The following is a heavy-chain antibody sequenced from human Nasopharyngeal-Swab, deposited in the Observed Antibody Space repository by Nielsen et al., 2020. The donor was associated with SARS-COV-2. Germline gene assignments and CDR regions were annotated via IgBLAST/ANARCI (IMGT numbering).Heavy chain of an antibody. J-gene: IGHJ6*02. CDR1: GGPSGSYA. Sequence: SVKVSCKASGGPSGSYAISWVRQAPGQGLEWMGRIIPILGIANYAQKFQGRVTITADKSTSTAYMELSSQRSEDTAVYYCAGEGGFWSGYGSYGMDVWGQGTTVTVSS. D-gene: IGHD3-3*01. CDR2: IIPILGIA. CDR3: AGEGGFWSGYGSYGMDV. V-gene: IGHV1-69*04.